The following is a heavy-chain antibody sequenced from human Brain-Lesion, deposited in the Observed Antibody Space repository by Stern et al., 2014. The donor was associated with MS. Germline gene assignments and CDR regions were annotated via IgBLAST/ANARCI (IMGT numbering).Heavy chain of an antibody. CDR2: INPKSGGT. Sequence: QVQLVESGPKVKKPGASVKVSCKASGYTFTGYYMHWVRQPPGQGLEWMGWINPKSGGTNYAQKFQGWVTITRDTSINTAYMELSRLRSDDTAVYYCATYYYDSTGYNDFWGQGTLVTVSS. V-gene: IGHV1-2*04. CDR1: GYTFTGYY. CDR3: ATYYYDSTGYNDF. J-gene: IGHJ4*02. D-gene: IGHD3-22*01.